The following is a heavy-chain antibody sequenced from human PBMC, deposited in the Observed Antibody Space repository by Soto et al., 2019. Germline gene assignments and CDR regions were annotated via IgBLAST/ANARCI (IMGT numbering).Heavy chain of an antibody. D-gene: IGHD3-9*01. CDR1: GFTFSNAW. CDR2: IKSKTDGGTT. Sequence: WGSLRLSCAASGFTFSNAWMNWVRQAPGKGLEWVGRIKSKTDGGTTDYAAPVKGRFTISRDDSKNTLYLQMNSLKTEDTAVYYCTTDGRNPVLRYFDWLSYFDYWGQGTLVTVSS. CDR3: TTDGRNPVLRYFDWLSYFDY. V-gene: IGHV3-15*07. J-gene: IGHJ4*02.